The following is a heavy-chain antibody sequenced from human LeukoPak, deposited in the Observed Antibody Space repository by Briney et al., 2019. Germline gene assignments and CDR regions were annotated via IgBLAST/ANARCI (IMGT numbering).Heavy chain of an antibody. J-gene: IGHJ6*03. D-gene: IGHD3-10*01. CDR3: ARGSGSGSYLYYYYFMDV. CDR1: GYTFTSYD. CDR2: MNPNSGNT. Sequence: ASVKVSCKASGYTFTSYDINWVRQAPGQGLEWMGWMNPNSGNTGYAQKFQGRVTMTTNTSINTAYTELTSLRSEDTAVYYCARGSGSGSYLYYYYFMDVWGKGTTVTISS. V-gene: IGHV1-8*01.